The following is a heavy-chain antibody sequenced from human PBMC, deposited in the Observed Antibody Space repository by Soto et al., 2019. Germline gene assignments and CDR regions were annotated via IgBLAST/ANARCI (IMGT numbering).Heavy chain of an antibody. J-gene: IGHJ6*02. CDR2: IYYSGST. CDR3: ARVWFDAAPGVDV. D-gene: IGHD3-10*01. CDR1: GGSISSYY. V-gene: IGHV4-59*08. Sequence: QVQLQESGPGLVKPSETLSLTCTVSGGSISSYYWSWIRQPPGKGLEWIGYIYYSGSTNYNPSLKSRVTISVDTSKNQFSLKLSSVPAADTAVYYCARVWFDAAPGVDVSGQGTTVTVSS.